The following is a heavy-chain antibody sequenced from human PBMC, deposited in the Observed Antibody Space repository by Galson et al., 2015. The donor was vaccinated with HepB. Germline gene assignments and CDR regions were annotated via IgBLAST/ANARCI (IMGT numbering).Heavy chain of an antibody. Sequence: SLRLSCAASGFTFSSYAMHWVRQAPGKGLEWVAVISYDGSNKYYADSVKGRFTISRDNSKNTLYLQMNSLRAEDTAVYYCARVLVGGLTPFGYWGQGTLVTVSS. CDR2: ISYDGSNK. D-gene: IGHD1-26*01. J-gene: IGHJ4*02. V-gene: IGHV3-30-3*01. CDR1: GFTFSSYA. CDR3: ARVLVGGLTPFGY.